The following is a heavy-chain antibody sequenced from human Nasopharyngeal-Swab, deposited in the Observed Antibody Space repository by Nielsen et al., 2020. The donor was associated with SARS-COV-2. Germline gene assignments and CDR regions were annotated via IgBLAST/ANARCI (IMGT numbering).Heavy chain of an antibody. CDR2: IIPILGIA. J-gene: IGHJ5*02. D-gene: IGHD2-2*01. CDR3: ATSAPYCSSTSCSYWFDP. Sequence: SVKVSCKASGGTFSSYAISWVRQAPGQGLEWMGGIIPILGIANYAQKFQGRVTITADKSTSTAYMELSSLRSEDTAVYYCATSAPYCSSTSCSYWFDPWGQGTLVTVSS. V-gene: IGHV1-69*10. CDR1: GGTFSSYA.